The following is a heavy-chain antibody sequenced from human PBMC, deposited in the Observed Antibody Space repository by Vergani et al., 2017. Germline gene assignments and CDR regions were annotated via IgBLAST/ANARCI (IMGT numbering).Heavy chain of an antibody. CDR1: GGSISSYY. D-gene: IGHD4-17*01. Sequence: QVQLQESGPGLVKPSETLSLTCTVSGGSISSYYWSWIRQPPGKGLEWIGYIYYSGSTHYNPSLKSRVTISVDTSKKQFSLKRSSVTAADTAVYYCASTVTTIFDYWGQGTLVTVSS. CDR2: IYYSGST. J-gene: IGHJ4*02. CDR3: ASTVTTIFDY. V-gene: IGHV4-59*01.